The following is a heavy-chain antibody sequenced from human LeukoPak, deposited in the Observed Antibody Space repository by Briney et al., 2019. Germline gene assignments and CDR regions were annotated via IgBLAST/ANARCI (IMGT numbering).Heavy chain of an antibody. V-gene: IGHV4-59*01. CDR1: GGSISSYY. D-gene: IGHD1-14*01. Sequence: SETLSLTCTVPGGSISSYYWSWIRQPPGKGLEWIGYIYYSGSTNYNPSLKSRVTISVDTSKNQFSLKLSSVTAADTAVYYCAREQPAGFDPWGQGTLVTVSS. CDR2: IYYSGST. J-gene: IGHJ5*02. CDR3: AREQPAGFDP.